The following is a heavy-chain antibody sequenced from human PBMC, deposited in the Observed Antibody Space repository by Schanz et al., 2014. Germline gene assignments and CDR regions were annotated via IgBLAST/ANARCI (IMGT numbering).Heavy chain of an antibody. CDR2: INPSSGTT. Sequence: QVQLVQSGAEVKKPGASVKVSCKASGYTFTSYDINWVRQATGQGLEWMGKINPSSGTTRIAQNFQGRLTVTRDTSTSTVNMELSSLRSEDTAVYYCARGLGDERWLDLNEAFDIWGQGTIVTVSS. V-gene: IGHV1-46*01. J-gene: IGHJ3*02. D-gene: IGHD6-19*01. CDR3: ARGLGDERWLDLNEAFDI. CDR1: GYTFTSYD.